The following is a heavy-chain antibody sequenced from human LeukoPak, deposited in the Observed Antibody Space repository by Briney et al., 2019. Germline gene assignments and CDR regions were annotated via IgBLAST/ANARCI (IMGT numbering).Heavy chain of an antibody. CDR3: ARVSEQWLGFDY. CDR2: ISYDGSNK. J-gene: IGHJ4*02. V-gene: IGHV3-30-3*01. D-gene: IGHD6-19*01. CDR1: GFTFSSYA. Sequence: GGSLRLSCVASGFTFSSYAMHWVRQAPGKGLEWVAVISYDGSNKYYADSVKGRFTISRDNSKNTLYLQMNSLRAEDTAVYYCARVSEQWLGFDYWGQGTLVTVSS.